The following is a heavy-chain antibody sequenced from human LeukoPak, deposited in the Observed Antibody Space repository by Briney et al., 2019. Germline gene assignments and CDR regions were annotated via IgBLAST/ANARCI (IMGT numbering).Heavy chain of an antibody. CDR2: IYYSGNT. D-gene: IGHD6-13*01. J-gene: IGHJ4*02. CDR1: GGSISSYY. Sequence: SETLSLTCTVSGGSISSYYWSWIRQPPGKGLEWIGYIYYSGNTNYNPSLKSRVTISVDTSKNHFSLNLSSVTAADTAVYYCARQGSSSLPSDYWGQGTLVTVSS. CDR3: ARQGSSSLPSDY. V-gene: IGHV4-59*08.